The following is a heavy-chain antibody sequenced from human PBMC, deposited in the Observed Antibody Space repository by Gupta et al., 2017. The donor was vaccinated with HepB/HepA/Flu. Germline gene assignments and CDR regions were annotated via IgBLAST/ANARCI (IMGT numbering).Heavy chain of an antibody. J-gene: IGHJ4*02. V-gene: IGHV3-9*01. CDR1: GFTFDDYA. CDR2: ISWNSGTI. D-gene: IGHD6-13*01. CDR3: AKGNRIASAHFFDS. Sequence: DVQLVESGGGLVQPGRSLRLSCAASGFTFDDYAMHLVRQAPGKGLEWVSGISWNSGTIAYADSVKGQFTISRDNAKNSLYLQMNSLRAEDTALYYCAKGNRIASAHFFDSWGQGALVTVSS.